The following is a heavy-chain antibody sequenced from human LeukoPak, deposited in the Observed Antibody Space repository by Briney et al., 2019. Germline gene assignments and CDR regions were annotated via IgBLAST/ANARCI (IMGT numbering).Heavy chain of an antibody. CDR1: GYTFTSYG. V-gene: IGHV1-2*02. Sequence: GASVKVSCKASGYTFTSYGISWVRQAPGQGLEWMGWINPDSGGTNYAQKFQGRVTMTRDTSISTAYMELSRLRFDDTAVYYCARDGNFDYWGQGTLVTVSS. CDR2: INPDSGGT. J-gene: IGHJ4*02. CDR3: ARDGNFDY. D-gene: IGHD1-1*01.